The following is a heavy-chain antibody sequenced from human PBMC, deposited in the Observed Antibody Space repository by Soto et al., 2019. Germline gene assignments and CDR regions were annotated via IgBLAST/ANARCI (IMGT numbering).Heavy chain of an antibody. CDR2: INHSGST. CDR3: ARSKGPNWFDP. Sequence: SETLSLTCAVYGGSFIGYYWSWIRQPPGKGLEWIGEINHSGSTNYNPSLKSRVTISVDTSKNQFSLKLSSVTAADTAVYYCARSKGPNWFDPWGQGTLVTVSS. V-gene: IGHV4-34*01. J-gene: IGHJ5*02. CDR1: GGSFIGYY.